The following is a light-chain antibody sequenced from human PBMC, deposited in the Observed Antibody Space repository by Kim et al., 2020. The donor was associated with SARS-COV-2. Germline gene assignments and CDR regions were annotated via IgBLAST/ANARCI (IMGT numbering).Light chain of an antibody. CDR1: SLRSYY. CDR2: EKN. CDR3: NSRESGVNHVV. V-gene: IGLV3-19*01. Sequence: ALGQTVRITCQEDSLRSYYASWYQQTPGQAPVLVIYEKNNRPSGIPDRFSGSSSGNTASLTITGAQAEDEADYYCNSRESGVNHVVFGGGTQLTVL. J-gene: IGLJ3*02.